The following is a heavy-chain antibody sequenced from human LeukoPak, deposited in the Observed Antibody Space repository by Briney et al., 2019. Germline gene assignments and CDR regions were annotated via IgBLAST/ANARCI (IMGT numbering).Heavy chain of an antibody. V-gene: IGHV3-53*01. CDR1: GFTVSSNH. D-gene: IGHD6-19*01. CDR3: ARDQYSSNWYVHH. CDR2: ISSVGST. J-gene: IGHJ1*01. Sequence: PGGSLRLSCAASGFTVSSNHMSWVRQAPGKGLEWVSLISSVGSTYYADSVKGRFTISRDNSKNTLYLQMNSLRAEDTAVYYCARDQYSSNWYVHHWGQGTLVTVS.